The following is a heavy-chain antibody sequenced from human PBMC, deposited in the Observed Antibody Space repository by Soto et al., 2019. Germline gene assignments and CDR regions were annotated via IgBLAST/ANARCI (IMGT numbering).Heavy chain of an antibody. CDR2: INAGNGNT. V-gene: IGHV1-3*05. J-gene: IGHJ4*02. CDR1: GYTFTSYA. D-gene: IGHD2-21*02. CDR3: ASSIVVVTALDY. Sequence: QVQLVQSGAEEKKPGASVKVSCKASGYTFTSYAMHWVRQAPGQRLEWMGWINAGNGNTKYSQKFQGRVTITRDTAASTAYMELSSLRSEDTAVYYCASSIVVVTALDYWGRGTLVTVSS.